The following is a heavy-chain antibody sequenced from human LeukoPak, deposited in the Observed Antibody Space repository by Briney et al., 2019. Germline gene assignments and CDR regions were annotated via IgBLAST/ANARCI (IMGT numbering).Heavy chain of an antibody. Sequence: ETLSLTCTVSGGSISSYYWSWIRQPPGKGLEWIGYIYYSGSTNYNPSLKSRVTISVDTSKNQFSLKLSSVTAADTAVYYCARGGSSWYKSFDYWGQGTLVTVSS. V-gene: IGHV4-59*01. CDR1: GGSISSYY. CDR2: IYYSGST. J-gene: IGHJ4*02. CDR3: ARGGSSWYKSFDY. D-gene: IGHD6-13*01.